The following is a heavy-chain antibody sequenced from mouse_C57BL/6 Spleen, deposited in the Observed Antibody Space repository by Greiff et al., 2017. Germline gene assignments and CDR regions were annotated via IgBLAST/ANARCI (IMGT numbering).Heavy chain of an antibody. J-gene: IGHJ4*01. Sequence: VQLQQSGAELAKPGASVKLSCKASGYTFTSYWMHWVKQRPGQGLEWIGYINPSSGYTKYNQKFKDKATLTADKSSSTAYMQLSSLTYEDSAVYYCARSITTVVDPSYYAMDYWGQGTSVTVSS. V-gene: IGHV1-7*01. D-gene: IGHD1-1*01. CDR2: INPSSGYT. CDR3: ARSITTVVDPSYYAMDY. CDR1: GYTFTSYW.